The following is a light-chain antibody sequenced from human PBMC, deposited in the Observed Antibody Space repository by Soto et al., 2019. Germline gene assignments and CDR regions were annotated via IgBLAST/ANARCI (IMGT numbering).Light chain of an antibody. CDR1: QSVSSN. CDR2: GAS. V-gene: IGKV3-15*01. J-gene: IGKJ1*01. CDR3: QQYNNWPPWT. Sequence: EIVMTQSPATLSVSPGERAILSCRASQSVSSNLAWYQQKPGQAPRLLIYGASTRATGIPARFSGSGSGTEFTLTISSLQSEDFAVYYCQQYNNWPPWTSGQGTKVEIK.